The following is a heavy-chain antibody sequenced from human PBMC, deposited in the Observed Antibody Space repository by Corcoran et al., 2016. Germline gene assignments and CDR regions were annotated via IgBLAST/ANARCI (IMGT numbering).Heavy chain of an antibody. J-gene: IGHJ4*02. Sequence: QVQLQQSGPGLVKPSQTLSLTCAISGDSVSSNSAAWNWIRQSPSRGLEWLGRTYYRSKWYNDYAGSVKSRKTINADTSKNQFSLHLNSVTPEDKTIYCLARTSATAGSDVDYWGQGALVTVAS. CDR1: GDSVSSNSAA. V-gene: IGHV6-1*01. CDR3: ARTSATAGSDVDY. CDR2: TYYRSKWYN. D-gene: IGHD3-10*01.